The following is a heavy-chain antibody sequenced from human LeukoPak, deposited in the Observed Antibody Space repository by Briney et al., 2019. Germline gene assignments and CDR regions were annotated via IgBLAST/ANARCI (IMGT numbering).Heavy chain of an antibody. Sequence: GGSLRPSCAASGFTFSSYEMNWVRPAPGEGLEWVSYISSSGSTIYYADSVKGRFTISRDNAKNSLYLQMNSLRAEDTAVYYCARNQYYDILTGYYPSGFDYWGQGTLVTVSS. V-gene: IGHV3-48*03. J-gene: IGHJ4*02. D-gene: IGHD3-9*01. CDR2: ISSSGSTI. CDR1: GFTFSSYE. CDR3: ARNQYYDILTGYYPSGFDY.